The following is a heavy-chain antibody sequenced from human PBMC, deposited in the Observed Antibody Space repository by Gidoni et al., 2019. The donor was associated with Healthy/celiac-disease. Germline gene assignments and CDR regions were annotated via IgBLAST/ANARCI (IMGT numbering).Heavy chain of an antibody. Sequence: EVQLVESGGGLVQPGGSLRLSCAASGFTFSSYSMNWVRQAPGKGLEWVSYISSSSSTIYYADSVKGRFTISRDNAKNSLYLQMNSLRAEDTAVYYCARDKVATSDYYYYYGMDVWGQGTTVTVSS. CDR2: ISSSSSTI. D-gene: IGHD5-12*01. CDR3: ARDKVATSDYYYYYGMDV. J-gene: IGHJ6*02. V-gene: IGHV3-48*01. CDR1: GFTFSSYS.